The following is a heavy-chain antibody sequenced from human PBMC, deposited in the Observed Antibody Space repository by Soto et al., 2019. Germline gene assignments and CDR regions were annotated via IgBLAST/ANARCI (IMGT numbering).Heavy chain of an antibody. CDR3: ATGYPDY. V-gene: IGHV4-30-4*01. D-gene: IGHD3-9*01. Sequence: SETLSLTCTVSGDSISSNNNYWSWIRQPPGEGLEWIGFISYSGTTSYSPSLKSRVAISLDTSKNQFSLSLSSVTAADTAVYYCATGYPDYWGHGTLVTVSS. CDR1: GDSISSNNNY. CDR2: ISYSGTT. J-gene: IGHJ4*01.